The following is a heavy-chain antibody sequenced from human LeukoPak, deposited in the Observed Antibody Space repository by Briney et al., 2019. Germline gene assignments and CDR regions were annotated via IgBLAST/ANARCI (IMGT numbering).Heavy chain of an antibody. CDR2: IKSKNDGGTT. Sequence: GGSLRLSCAASGFTFCNAWMSWVRQATGKGREWFVHIKSKNDGGTTNNAAHVKDRFTISRKDSKNTLYLQMNSLKTEDTAVYYCTTVLTYYYGSGSYYKIPFDYWGQGTLVTVSS. CDR1: GFTFCNAW. D-gene: IGHD3-10*01. CDR3: TTVLTYYYGSGSYYKIPFDY. V-gene: IGHV3-15*01. J-gene: IGHJ4*02.